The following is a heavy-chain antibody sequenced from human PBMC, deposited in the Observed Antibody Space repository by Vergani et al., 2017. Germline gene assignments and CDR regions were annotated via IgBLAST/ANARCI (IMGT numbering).Heavy chain of an antibody. Sequence: QVQLVQSGAEVKKPGASVKVSCKASGGTFSSYTISWVRQAPGQGLEWMGRIIPILGIANYAQKFQGRVTITADKSTSTAYMELSSLRSEDTAVYYCARGEPYDYVWGSYLNWFDPWGQGTLVTVSS. CDR1: GGTFSSYT. V-gene: IGHV1-69*09. D-gene: IGHD3-16*02. CDR3: ARGEPYDYVWGSYLNWFDP. J-gene: IGHJ5*02. CDR2: IIPILGIA.